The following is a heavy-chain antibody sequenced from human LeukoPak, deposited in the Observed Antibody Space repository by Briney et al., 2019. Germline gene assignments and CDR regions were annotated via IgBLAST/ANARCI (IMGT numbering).Heavy chain of an antibody. CDR1: GFTFSSYA. J-gene: IGHJ4*02. CDR3: AKAHSSAWSPFDY. V-gene: IGHV3-23*01. Sequence: GGSLRLSCAASGFTFSSYAMSWVRQAPGKGLEWVSSMSDSGRSTYYKDSVKGRFTISRDNSKNTLYLQMNSLRAEDTAVYYCAKAHSSAWSPFDYWGQGTLVTVSS. D-gene: IGHD6-13*01. CDR2: MSDSGRST.